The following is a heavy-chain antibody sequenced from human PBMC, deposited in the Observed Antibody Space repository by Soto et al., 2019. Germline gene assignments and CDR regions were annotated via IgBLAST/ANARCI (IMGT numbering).Heavy chain of an antibody. J-gene: IGHJ4*02. V-gene: IGHV3-30*18. Sequence: GGSLRLSCAASGFTFSSYGMHWVRQAPGKGLEWVAVISYDGSNKYYADSVKGRFTISRDNSKNTLYLQMNSLRAEDTAVYYCAKVQGIYDYAYYFDYRGQGTLVTVSS. D-gene: IGHD4-17*01. CDR2: ISYDGSNK. CDR3: AKVQGIYDYAYYFDY. CDR1: GFTFSSYG.